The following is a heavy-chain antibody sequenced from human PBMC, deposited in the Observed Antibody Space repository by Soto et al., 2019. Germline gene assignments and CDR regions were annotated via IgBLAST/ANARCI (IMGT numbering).Heavy chain of an antibody. V-gene: IGHV3-43*01. D-gene: IGHD1-26*01. CDR1: GFTFDDYT. CDR3: AKDGNSGSYYLFDY. J-gene: IGHJ4*02. Sequence: PGGSLRLSCAASGFTFDDYTMHWVRQAPGKGLEWVSLISWDGGSTYYADSVKGRFTISRDNSKNSLYLQMNSLRTEDTALYYCAKDGNSGSYYLFDYWGQGPLVTVSS. CDR2: ISWDGGST.